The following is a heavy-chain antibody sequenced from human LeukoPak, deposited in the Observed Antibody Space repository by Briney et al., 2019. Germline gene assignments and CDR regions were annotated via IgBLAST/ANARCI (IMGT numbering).Heavy chain of an antibody. Sequence: GXSLRLSCAASGFTFSSYEMNWVRQAPGKGLEWVSYISSSGSTIYYADSVKGRFTISRDNAKNSLYLQMNSLRAEDTAVYYCASVFSYYYDSSRFDYWGQGTLVTVSS. J-gene: IGHJ4*02. V-gene: IGHV3-48*03. CDR2: ISSSGSTI. CDR3: ASVFSYYYDSSRFDY. CDR1: GFTFSSYE. D-gene: IGHD3-22*01.